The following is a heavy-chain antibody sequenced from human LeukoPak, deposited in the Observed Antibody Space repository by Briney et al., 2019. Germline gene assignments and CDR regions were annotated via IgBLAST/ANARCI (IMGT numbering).Heavy chain of an antibody. D-gene: IGHD3-10*01. V-gene: IGHV4-59*01. J-gene: IGHJ4*02. Sequence: PSETLSLTCTVSGGSISSYYWSWLRQPPGKGLEWIGYIYYSGSTNYNPSLKSRVTISVDTSKNQFSLKLSSVTAADTAVYYCARYMVRGVKGLDYWGQGTLVTVSS. CDR2: IYYSGST. CDR3: ARYMVRGVKGLDY. CDR1: GGSISSYY.